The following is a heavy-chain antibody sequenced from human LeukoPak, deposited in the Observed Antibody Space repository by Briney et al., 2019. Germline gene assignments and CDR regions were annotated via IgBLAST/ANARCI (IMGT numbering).Heavy chain of an antibody. CDR2: MRTDGSVV. Sequence: GGSLRLSCAASGFTFSSYWMSWVRQAPGEGLEWVANMRTDGSVVQYADSVKGRFTISRDNAKSSLFLQMNNVRAEDTAVYYCARDKDFTIDYWGQGTLVTVSS. CDR3: ARDKDFTIDY. CDR1: GFTFSSYW. J-gene: IGHJ4*02. D-gene: IGHD3-10*01. V-gene: IGHV3-7*01.